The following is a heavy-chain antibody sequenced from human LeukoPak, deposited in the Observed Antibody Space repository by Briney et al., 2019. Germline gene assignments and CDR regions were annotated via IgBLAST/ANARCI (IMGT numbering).Heavy chain of an antibody. CDR3: VSWAAADSTFDY. V-gene: IGHV4-34*01. D-gene: IGHD6-13*01. CDR2: INHSGST. CDR1: GGSFSGYY. J-gene: IGHJ4*02. Sequence: PSETLSLTCAVYGGSFSGYYWSWIRQPPGKGLEWIGEINHSGSTNYNPSLKSRVTISVDTSKNQFSLKLSSVTAADTAVYYCVSWAAADSTFDYWGQGTLVTVSS.